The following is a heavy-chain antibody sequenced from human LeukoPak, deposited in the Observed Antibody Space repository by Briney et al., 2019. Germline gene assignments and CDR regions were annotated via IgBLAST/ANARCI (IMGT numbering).Heavy chain of an antibody. D-gene: IGHD2-21*02. CDR3: PRGGFYCGGDCYVDY. V-gene: IGHV4-34*01. Sequence: SETLSLTCAVYGGSFSPYYWSWIRQPPGKGLEWIGEINHSGSTNYNPSLKSRVTISVDTSKNQFSLRLSSVTAADTAVYYCPRGGFYCGGDCYVDYWGQGTLVTVSS. J-gene: IGHJ4*02. CDR1: GGSFSPYY. CDR2: INHSGST.